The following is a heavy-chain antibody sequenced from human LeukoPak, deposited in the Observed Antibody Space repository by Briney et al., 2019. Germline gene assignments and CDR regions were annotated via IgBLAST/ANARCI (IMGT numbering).Heavy chain of an antibody. Sequence: GGSLRLSCAASGFTISNYWMSWVRQAPGKGLEWVANIKQAESERFYVDSVKDRFIISRDNAENSVYLQMNSLRAEDTAVYYCASYGDGSSPFYYYYGMDVWGQGTTVTVSS. CDR2: IKQAESER. V-gene: IGHV3-7*01. CDR3: ASYGDGSSPFYYYYGMDV. D-gene: IGHD4-17*01. J-gene: IGHJ6*02. CDR1: GFTISNYW.